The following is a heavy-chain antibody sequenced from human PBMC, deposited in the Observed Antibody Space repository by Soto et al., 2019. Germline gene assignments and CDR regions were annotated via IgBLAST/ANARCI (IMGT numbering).Heavy chain of an antibody. CDR3: ARLHFCGGDCYIFDY. Sequence: SETLSLTCTVSGGSISSYYWSWIRQPPGKGLEWIGYIYYSGSTNYNPSLKSRVTIPVDTSKNQFSLKLSSVTAADTAVYYCARLHFCGGDCYIFDYWGQGTLDTGSS. D-gene: IGHD2-21*02. CDR1: GGSISSYY. CDR2: IYYSGST. J-gene: IGHJ4*02. V-gene: IGHV4-59*08.